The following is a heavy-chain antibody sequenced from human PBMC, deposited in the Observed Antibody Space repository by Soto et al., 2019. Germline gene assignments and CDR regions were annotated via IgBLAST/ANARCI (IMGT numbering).Heavy chain of an antibody. CDR1: CGSISSRGYY. D-gene: IGHD4-4*01. CDR2: IYYSGST. Sequence: SETLSLTCTVSCGSISSRGYYWGWIRQPPGKGLEWIGTIYYSGSTYYNPSLKSRVTISVDTSKNQFSLKLSSVTAADTAVYYCARHNAVTYYYYYGMDVWGQGTTVTVSS. CDR3: ARHNAVTYYYYYGMDV. V-gene: IGHV4-39*01. J-gene: IGHJ6*02.